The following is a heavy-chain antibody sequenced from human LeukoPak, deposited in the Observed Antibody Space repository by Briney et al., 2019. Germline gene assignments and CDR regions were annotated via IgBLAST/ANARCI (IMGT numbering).Heavy chain of an antibody. V-gene: IGHV4-34*01. J-gene: IGHJ5*02. CDR1: GGSFSGYY. CDR3: ARGIRVVAATRIAFMARGFDP. CDR2: MNHSGSS. D-gene: IGHD2-15*01. Sequence: PSETLSLTCAVYGGSFSGYYWSWIPHPPRKGLEWIGEMNHSGSSNYNPPLKGRVTISVDTSKNQFSLKLSSVTAADTAVYYCARGIRVVAATRIAFMARGFDPWGQGTLVTVSS.